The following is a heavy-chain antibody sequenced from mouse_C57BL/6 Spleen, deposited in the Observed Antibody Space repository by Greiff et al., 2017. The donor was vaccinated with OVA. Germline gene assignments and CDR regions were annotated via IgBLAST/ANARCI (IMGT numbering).Heavy chain of an antibody. V-gene: IGHV1-55*01. D-gene: IGHD3-2*02. CDR1: GYTFTSYW. CDR3: ARTLTAQATGFAY. Sequence: QVQLQQPGAELVKPGASVKMSCKASGYTFTSYWITWVKQRPGQGLEWIGDIYPGSGSTNYNEKFKSKATLTVDTSSSTAYMQLSSLTSEDSAVYYCARTLTAQATGFAYWGQGTLVTVSA. J-gene: IGHJ3*01. CDR2: IYPGSGST.